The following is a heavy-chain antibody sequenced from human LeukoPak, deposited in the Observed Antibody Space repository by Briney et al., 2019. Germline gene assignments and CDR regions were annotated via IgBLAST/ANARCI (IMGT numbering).Heavy chain of an antibody. CDR3: ARDGGPGDGYNLQWLYCMDV. V-gene: IGHV1-2*02. CDR1: GYTFTGYY. J-gene: IGHJ6*03. Sequence: GASVKVSCEASGYTFTGYYMHWVRQAPGQGLEWMGWINPHSGGTNYAQKFQGRVTTTRDTSISTVYMELSRLRSDDTAVYYCARDGGPGDGYNLQWLYCMDVWGKGTTVTVSS. CDR2: INPHSGGT. D-gene: IGHD5-24*01.